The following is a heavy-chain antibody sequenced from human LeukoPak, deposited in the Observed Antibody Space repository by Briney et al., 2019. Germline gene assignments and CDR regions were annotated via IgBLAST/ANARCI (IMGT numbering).Heavy chain of an antibody. V-gene: IGHV3-23*01. J-gene: IGHJ4*02. CDR2: TVAGYSET. CDR3: VKDFCRGGNCPFPFFDS. D-gene: IGHD4-23*01. Sequence: PGGSLRLSCVASGFTISGHAMSWVRQAPAKGLEWVPITVAGYSETHYADSVRGRFTISRDDSSNTLSLEMNSLRADDTGTYYCVKDFCRGGNCPFPFFDSWGQGTVVTVSS. CDR1: GFTISGHA.